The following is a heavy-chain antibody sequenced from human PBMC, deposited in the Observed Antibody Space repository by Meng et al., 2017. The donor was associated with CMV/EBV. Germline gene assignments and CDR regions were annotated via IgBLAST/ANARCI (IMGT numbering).Heavy chain of an antibody. V-gene: IGHV1-69*05. J-gene: IGHJ5*02. CDR3: ARHHPAGYCSSTSCPQRWFDP. Sequence: SVKVSCKASGGTFSSYAISWVRQAPGQGLEWTGGIIPIFGTANYAQKFQGRVTITTDESTSTAYMELSSLRSEDTAVYYCARHHPAGYCSSTSCPQRWFDPWGQGTLVTVSS. CDR1: GGTFSSYA. D-gene: IGHD2-2*01. CDR2: IIPIFGTA.